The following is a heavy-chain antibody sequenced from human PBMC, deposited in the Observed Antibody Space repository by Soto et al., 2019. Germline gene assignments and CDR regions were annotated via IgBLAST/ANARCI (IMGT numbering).Heavy chain of an antibody. CDR2: ISAYNGNT. Sequence: QVQLVQSGAEVKKPGASVKVSCKASGYTFTSYGISWVRQAPGQGLEWMGWISAYNGNTNYAQKLQGRVTMTTDTSTSTAYMKMRSRRSDDTAVYYCARVRGDIVVVPAATPYYYYGMDVWGQGTTVTVSS. V-gene: IGHV1-18*01. CDR3: ARVRGDIVVVPAATPYYYYGMDV. J-gene: IGHJ6*02. D-gene: IGHD2-2*01. CDR1: GYTFTSYG.